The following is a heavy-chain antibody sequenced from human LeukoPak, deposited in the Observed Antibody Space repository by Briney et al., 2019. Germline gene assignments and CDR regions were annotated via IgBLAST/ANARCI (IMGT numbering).Heavy chain of an antibody. V-gene: IGHV3-21*01. CDR3: ARERGTTGTTIDY. CDR1: GFTFSSYS. J-gene: IGHJ4*02. D-gene: IGHD1-1*01. Sequence: MPGVSLRLSCAASGFTFSSYSMIWVRQAPGKGRVWVSSISSSSSYIYYADSVKGRFTISRDNAKNSLYLQMNSLRAEDTAVYYCARERGTTGTTIDYWGQGTLVTVSS. CDR2: ISSSSSYI.